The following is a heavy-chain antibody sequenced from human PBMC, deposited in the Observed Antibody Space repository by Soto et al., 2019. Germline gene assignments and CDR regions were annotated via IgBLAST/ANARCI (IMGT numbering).Heavy chain of an antibody. J-gene: IGHJ4*02. Sequence: QITLKESGPTLVKPTQTLTLTCTFSGFSLSTSGVGVGWIRQPPGKALEWLALIYWDDDKRYNPSLKSRLTITKDTSKNQVVLIMTNVDPVDTATYYCARDSSGWTGFDYWGQGTLVTVSS. D-gene: IGHD6-19*01. V-gene: IGHV2-5*02. CDR1: GFSLSTSGVG. CDR2: IYWDDDK. CDR3: ARDSSGWTGFDY.